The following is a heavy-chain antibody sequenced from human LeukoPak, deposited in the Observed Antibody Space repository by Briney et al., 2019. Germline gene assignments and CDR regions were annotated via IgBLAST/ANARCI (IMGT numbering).Heavy chain of an antibody. CDR3: ARAASIAAAGTTRNYYYYGMDV. CDR1: GGSISSYY. Sequence: SETLSLTCTVSGGSISSYYWSWIRQPPGKGLEWIGYIYYSGSTNYNPSLKSRVTISVDTSKNQFSLKLSFVTAADTAVYYCARAASIAAAGTTRNYYYYGMDVWGQGTTVTVSS. D-gene: IGHD6-13*01. J-gene: IGHJ6*02. V-gene: IGHV4-59*01. CDR2: IYYSGST.